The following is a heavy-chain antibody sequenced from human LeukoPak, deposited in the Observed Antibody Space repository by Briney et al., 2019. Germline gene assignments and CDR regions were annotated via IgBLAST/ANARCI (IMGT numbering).Heavy chain of an antibody. V-gene: IGHV3-23*01. J-gene: IGHJ4*02. CDR3: ARDQSSSWSLSLDY. D-gene: IGHD6-13*01. Sequence: GGSLRLSCAASGFTFSSYAMSWVRQAPGKGLEWVSAISGSGGSTYYADSVKGRFTISRDNSKNTLYLQMNSLRAEDTAVYYCARDQSSSWSLSLDYWGQGTLVTVSS. CDR1: GFTFSSYA. CDR2: ISGSGGST.